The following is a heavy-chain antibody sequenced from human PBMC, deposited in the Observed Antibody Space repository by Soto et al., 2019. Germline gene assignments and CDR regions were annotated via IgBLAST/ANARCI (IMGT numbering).Heavy chain of an antibody. CDR1: GYSFTSYW. CDR3: ARLPGYFWYFDL. V-gene: IGHV5-10-1*01. CDR2: IDPSDSYT. D-gene: IGHD5-18*01. Sequence: GESLKISCKGSGYSFTSYWLSWVRQMPGKGLEWMGRIDPSDSYTNYSPSFQGHVTISADKSISTAYLQWSSLKASDTAMYYCARLPGYFWYFDLWGRGTLVTVSS. J-gene: IGHJ2*01.